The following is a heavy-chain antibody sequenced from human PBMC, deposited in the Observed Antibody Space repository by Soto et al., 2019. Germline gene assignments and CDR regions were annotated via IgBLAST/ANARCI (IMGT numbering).Heavy chain of an antibody. V-gene: IGHV4-59*01. CDR3: ARDVGAPSIGYYYYGMDV. D-gene: IGHD1-26*01. CDR2: IYYSGST. CDR1: GGSISSYY. J-gene: IGHJ6*02. Sequence: KTSETLSLTCTVSGGSISSYYWSWIRQPPGKGLEWIGYIYYSGSTNYNPSLKSRVTISVDTSKNQFSLKLSSVTAADTAVYYCARDVGAPSIGYYYYGMDVWGQGTTVTVSS.